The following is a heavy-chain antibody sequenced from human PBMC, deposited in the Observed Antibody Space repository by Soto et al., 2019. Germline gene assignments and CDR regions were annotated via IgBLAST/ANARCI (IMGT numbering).Heavy chain of an antibody. Sequence: QVQLVQSGAEVKKPGASVKVSCKASGYTFTSYDINWVRQATGQGLEWMGWMNPNSGNTGYAQKFQGRVTMTRNTSITTAYMELSSLRSEDTAVYYCARLITMVRGVYYYDYYMDVWGKGTTVTVSS. CDR3: ARLITMVRGVYYYDYYMDV. D-gene: IGHD3-10*01. J-gene: IGHJ6*03. CDR2: MNPNSGNT. CDR1: GYTFTSYD. V-gene: IGHV1-8*01.